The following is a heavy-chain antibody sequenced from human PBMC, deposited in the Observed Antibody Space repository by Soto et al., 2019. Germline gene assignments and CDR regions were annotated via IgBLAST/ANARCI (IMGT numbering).Heavy chain of an antibody. Sequence: QVQLVQSGAEVKKPGSSVKVSCKASGGTFSSYTISWVRQAPGQGLEWMGRIIPILGIANYAQKFQGRVTITADKSASTAYLGLGSLRSEDTAVYYCAVLRAGQQLVQGWFDPWGQGTLVTVSS. J-gene: IGHJ5*02. D-gene: IGHD6-13*01. CDR3: AVLRAGQQLVQGWFDP. CDR2: IIPILGIA. CDR1: GGTFSSYT. V-gene: IGHV1-69*02.